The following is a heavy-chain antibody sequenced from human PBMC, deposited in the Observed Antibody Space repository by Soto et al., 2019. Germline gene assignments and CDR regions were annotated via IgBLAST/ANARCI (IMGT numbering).Heavy chain of an antibody. CDR1: GGSISSSSYY. D-gene: IGHD6-6*01. V-gene: IGHV4-39*01. CDR2: IYYSGST. CDR3: ARHSPGYSSSSGHWFDP. J-gene: IGHJ5*02. Sequence: QLQLQESGPGLVKPSETLSLTCTVSGGSISSSSYYWGWIRQPPGKGLEWIGSIYYSGSTYYNPSLKSRVTISVDTSKNQFSLKLSSVTAADTAVYYCARHSPGYSSSSGHWFDPWGQGTLVTVSS.